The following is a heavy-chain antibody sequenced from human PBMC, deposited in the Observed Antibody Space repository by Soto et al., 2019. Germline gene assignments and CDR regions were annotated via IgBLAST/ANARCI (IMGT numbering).Heavy chain of an antibody. J-gene: IGHJ2*01. CDR2: ISYGSSNK. CDR3: VLSCSVDRRDQFAFRGQGSFDL. V-gene: IGHV3-30*03. CDR1: AVISGHYG. D-gene: IGHD3-16*02. Sequence: PGGALRVSCAASAVISGHYGLNWVRQAPGKGREWVAVISYGSSNKYYANSVRCRFTISRDNSKDTLYLQMDTLRPEDTAMYYCVLSCSVDRRDQFAFRGQGSFDL.